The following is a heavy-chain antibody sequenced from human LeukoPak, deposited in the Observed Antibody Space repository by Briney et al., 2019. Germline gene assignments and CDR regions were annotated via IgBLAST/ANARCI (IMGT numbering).Heavy chain of an antibody. V-gene: IGHV3-30*03. J-gene: IGHJ6*03. CDR1: GFTFTSYG. CDR3: AREGLGDFWSGYYTWHYYYYYYMDV. CDR2: ISHDGSNK. D-gene: IGHD3-3*01. Sequence: GGSLRLSCVASGFTFTSYGMHWVRQAPGKGLEWVAVISHDGSNKYYADSVKGRFTISKESSQNRLYLRMNSLRVEDTAVYYCAREGLGDFWSGYYTWHYYYYYYMDVWGKGTTVTVSS.